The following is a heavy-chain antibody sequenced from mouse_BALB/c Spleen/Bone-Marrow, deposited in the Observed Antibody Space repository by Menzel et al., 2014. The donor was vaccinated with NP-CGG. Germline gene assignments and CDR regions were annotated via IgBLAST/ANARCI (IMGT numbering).Heavy chain of an antibody. D-gene: IGHD2-3*01. V-gene: IGHV14-3*02. CDR3: ASSGDGRFAY. CDR2: IDPANANT. Sequence: VQLQLSGAELVKPGASVKLSCTASGFNIKDTYIHWVKQRPEQRLEWIGRIDPANANTKYGPKFQGRATVTTDTSSSTASRKLSNLTSEGADVYYCASSGDGRFAYWDEGTLVTGSA. J-gene: IGHJ3*01. CDR1: GFNIKDTY.